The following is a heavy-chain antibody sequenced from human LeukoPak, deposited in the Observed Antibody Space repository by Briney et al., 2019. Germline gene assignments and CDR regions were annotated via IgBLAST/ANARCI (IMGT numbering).Heavy chain of an antibody. V-gene: IGHV4-4*07. CDR3: ARVPTNHGLDV. CDR2: IYTGGIT. J-gene: IGHJ6*02. CDR1: GGSIRSFY. Sequence: SETLSLTCTVSGGSIRSFYWSWIRQPAGKGLEWIGRIYTGGITNYNPSLRSRVAMSIDTSRNQFSLKLSSVTAADTAVYYCARVPTNHGLDVWGQGTTVTVSS.